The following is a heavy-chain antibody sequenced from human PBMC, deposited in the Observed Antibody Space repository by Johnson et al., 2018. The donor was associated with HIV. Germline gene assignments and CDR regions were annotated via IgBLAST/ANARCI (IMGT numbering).Heavy chain of an antibody. CDR1: GFTVSSNE. Sequence: VQLVESGGGLVQPGGSLRLSCAASGFTVSSNEMSWVRQAPGKGLEWVGFIRSKADGGTTEYAASVKGRFTISRDDSKSIAYLQMKSLRVEDTAVYYCAKGEQLVISRKGHDAFDIWGQGTMVTVSS. J-gene: IGHJ3*02. CDR3: AKGEQLVISRKGHDAFDI. V-gene: IGHV3-71*02. D-gene: IGHD6-6*01. CDR2: IRSKADGGTT.